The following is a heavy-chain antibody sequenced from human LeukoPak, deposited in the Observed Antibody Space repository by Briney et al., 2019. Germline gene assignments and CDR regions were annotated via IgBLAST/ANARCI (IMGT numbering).Heavy chain of an antibody. CDR3: AGLNHDILAGYFCFDY. D-gene: IGHD3-9*01. Sequence: SETLSLTCTVSGGSISSYYWSWLRQPPGKGLEWIGYIYYSGSTNYNPSLESRVTISVDTSKNQFSLKLSSVTAADTAVYYCAGLNHDILAGYFCFDYWGQGTLVIVSA. J-gene: IGHJ4*02. CDR2: IYYSGST. V-gene: IGHV4-59*01. CDR1: GGSISSYY.